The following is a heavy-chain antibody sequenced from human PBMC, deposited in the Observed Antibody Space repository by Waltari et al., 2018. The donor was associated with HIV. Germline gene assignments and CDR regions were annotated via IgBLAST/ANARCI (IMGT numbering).Heavy chain of an antibody. CDR3: ARALTRGLWDS. Sequence: VQLVESGGGLIQPGGSLSLSCAASGFSVSDNYMSWVRQAPGKRPEWVSVVYLGVRTDCADSGRGRFTTSRDESKNMLYLQMNSLRAEDTAVYYCARALTRGLWDSWGQGTLVSVSS. CDR2: VYLGVRT. CDR1: GFSVSDNY. V-gene: IGHV3-53*01. D-gene: IGHD2-2*01. J-gene: IGHJ4*02.